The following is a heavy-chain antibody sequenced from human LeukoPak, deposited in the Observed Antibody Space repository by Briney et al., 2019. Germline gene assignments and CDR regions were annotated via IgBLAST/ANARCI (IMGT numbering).Heavy chain of an antibody. CDR3: TTFYTRLTDY. J-gene: IGHJ4*02. Sequence: PGGPLRLSCAASGFTFNSYWISWVRQAPGKGLEWLATINQDGSEKYYVDSVKGRFTISRDNAKSSLYLQMNSLRAEDTAVYYCTTFYTRLTDYWGQGTLVTVSS. D-gene: IGHD2/OR15-2a*01. V-gene: IGHV3-7*05. CDR1: GFTFNSYW. CDR2: INQDGSEK.